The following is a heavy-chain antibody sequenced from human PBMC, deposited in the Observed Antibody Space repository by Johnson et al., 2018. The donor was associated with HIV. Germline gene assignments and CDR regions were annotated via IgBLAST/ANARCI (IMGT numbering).Heavy chain of an antibody. V-gene: IGHV3-30*01. CDR3: ARDAYYGSGSYSQRNTFDV. CDR2: ISYDGSNK. Sequence: ISYDGSNKYYADSVKGRFTISRDNSKNTLYLQMNSLRPEDTAVYYCARDAYYGSGSYSQRNTFDVWGQGTMVAVSS. J-gene: IGHJ3*01. D-gene: IGHD3-10*01.